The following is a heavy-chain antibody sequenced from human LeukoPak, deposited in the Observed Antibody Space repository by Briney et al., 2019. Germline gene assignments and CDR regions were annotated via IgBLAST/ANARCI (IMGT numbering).Heavy chain of an antibody. J-gene: IGHJ4*02. CDR3: ARGRDFDWLCVEY. CDR2: INPNSGGT. Sequence: ASVKVSCRASGYTFTGYYMHWVRQAPGQGLEWMGWINPNSGGTNYAQKFQGRVTMTRDTSISTAYMELSRLRSDDTAVYYCARGRDFDWLCVEYWGQGTLVTVSS. D-gene: IGHD3-9*01. CDR1: GYTFTGYY. V-gene: IGHV1-2*02.